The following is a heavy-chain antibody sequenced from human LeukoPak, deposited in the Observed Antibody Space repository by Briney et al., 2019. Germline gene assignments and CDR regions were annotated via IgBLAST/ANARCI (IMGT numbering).Heavy chain of an antibody. Sequence: ASVKVSCKTSGYTFTSYYMHWVRQAPGQGLEWMGIINPSGGSTSYAQKFQGRVTMTRDTSTSTVYMELSSLRSEDTAVYYCAREGAIIAVAGTGFDYWGQGTLVTVSS. J-gene: IGHJ4*02. V-gene: IGHV1-46*03. CDR3: AREGAIIAVAGTGFDY. CDR2: INPSGGST. CDR1: GYTFTSYY. D-gene: IGHD6-19*01.